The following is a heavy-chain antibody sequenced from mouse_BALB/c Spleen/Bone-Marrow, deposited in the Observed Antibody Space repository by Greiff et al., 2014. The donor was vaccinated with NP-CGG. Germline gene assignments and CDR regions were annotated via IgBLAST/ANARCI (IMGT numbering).Heavy chain of an antibody. CDR3: AIYYYGSSGFAY. CDR1: GFNIKDTY. D-gene: IGHD1-1*01. CDR2: IDPANGNT. Sequence: EVQLQESGAELVKPGASVKLSCTASGFNIKDTYMHWVKQRPEQGLEWIGRIDPANGNTKYDPKFQGKATITADTSSNTAYLQLSSLTSEDTAVYYCAIYYYGSSGFAYWGQATLVTVFA. V-gene: IGHV14-3*02. J-gene: IGHJ3*01.